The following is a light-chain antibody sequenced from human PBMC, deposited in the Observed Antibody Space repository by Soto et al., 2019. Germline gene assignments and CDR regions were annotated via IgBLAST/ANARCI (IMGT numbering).Light chain of an antibody. CDR2: EVS. CDR1: SSDVGGHDY. J-gene: IGLJ1*01. CDR3: SSYTDSNSFYV. V-gene: IGLV2-14*01. Sequence: QSALTQPASVSGSPGQSITISRNGTSSDVGGHDYVSWYQQHPGKAPKLTIFEVSNRPSGVSNRFSGSKSGNTASLTISGLQAEDEADYYCSSYTDSNSFYVFGSGTKLTVL.